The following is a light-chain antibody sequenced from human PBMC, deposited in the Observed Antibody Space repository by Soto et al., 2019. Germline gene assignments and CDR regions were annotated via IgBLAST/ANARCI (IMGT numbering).Light chain of an antibody. V-gene: IGKV3D-20*02. CDR2: AAS. CDR1: QSVRSGY. J-gene: IGKJ3*01. CDR3: QQLKAYPFT. Sequence: EIVLTQSPATLSLSPGERATLSCRASQSVRSGYFAWYQQKSGQAPRLLIVAASDRATDIPDRFSGGGSGTDFTLTISRLEPEDFALYYCQQLKAYPFTFGPGTKVDI.